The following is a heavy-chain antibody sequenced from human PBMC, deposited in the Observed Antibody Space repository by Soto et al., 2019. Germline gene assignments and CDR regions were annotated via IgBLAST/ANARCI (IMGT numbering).Heavy chain of an antibody. CDR3: AREMRRDYYDSSGSSFDY. CDR2: IYYSGST. CDR1: GGSIGVYY. J-gene: IGHJ4*02. D-gene: IGHD3-22*01. Sequence: AETLSLTCTVSGGSIGVYYWCWIRQPPGKGLEWIGYIYYSGSTKYNPSLRSRVTISVDTSKNQFSLKLSYVTAADTAVYYCAREMRRDYYDSSGSSFDYWGQGTMVTVSS. V-gene: IGHV4-59*01.